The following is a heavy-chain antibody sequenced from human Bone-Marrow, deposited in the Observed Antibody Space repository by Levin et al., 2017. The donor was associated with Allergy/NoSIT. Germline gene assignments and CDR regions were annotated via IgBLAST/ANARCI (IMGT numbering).Heavy chain of an antibody. Sequence: GGSLRLSCAASGFTFSSYAMSWVRQAPGKGLEWVSAISGSGGSTYYADSVKGRFTISRDNSKNTLYLQMNSLRAEDTAVYYCAKDGRTIFDPYYGMDVWGQGTTVTVSS. CDR1: GFTFSSYA. CDR2: ISGSGGST. CDR3: AKDGRTIFDPYYGMDV. D-gene: IGHD3-3*01. J-gene: IGHJ6*02. V-gene: IGHV3-23*01.